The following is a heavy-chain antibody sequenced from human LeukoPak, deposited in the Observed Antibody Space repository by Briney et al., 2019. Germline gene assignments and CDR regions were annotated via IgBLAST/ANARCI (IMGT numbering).Heavy chain of an antibody. V-gene: IGHV3-13*01. J-gene: IGHJ4*02. D-gene: IGHD2-15*01. CDR1: GFTFSSYD. CDR2: IGTAGDT. CDR3: ARGGNRYCSGGSCYMFDY. Sequence: PGGFLRLSCAASGFTFSSYDMHWVRQATGKGLEWVSAIGTAGDTYYPGSVKGRFTISRENAKNSLYLQMNSLRAGDTAVYYCARGGNRYCSGGSCYMFDYWGQGTLVTVSS.